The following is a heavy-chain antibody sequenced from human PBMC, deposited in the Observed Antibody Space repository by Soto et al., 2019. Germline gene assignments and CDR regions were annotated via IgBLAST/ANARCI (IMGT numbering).Heavy chain of an antibody. CDR3: VRSAFGYYDTSGYPLTDS. J-gene: IGHJ4*02. Sequence: LSLTCTVSGVSISSSNYYWGWIRQPPGGGPEWIGSMDYNGNSYQNPSLKSRVTLSVDTSKSQFSLKLRSVTAADTAVYFCVRSAFGYYDTSGYPLTDSWGQGTLVTVSS. V-gene: IGHV4-39*01. CDR1: GVSISSSNYY. CDR2: MDYNGNS. D-gene: IGHD3-22*01.